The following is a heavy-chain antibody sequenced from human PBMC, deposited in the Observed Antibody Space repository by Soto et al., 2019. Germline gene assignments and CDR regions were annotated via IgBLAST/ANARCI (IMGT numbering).Heavy chain of an antibody. J-gene: IGHJ5*02. CDR2: IYHSGSA. CDR1: GGSFSGFY. V-gene: IGHV4-34*01. CDR3: ASSPALYYYASGSRGFDP. D-gene: IGHD3-10*01. Sequence: QVQLQQWGAGLLKPSETLSLTCAVYGGSFSGFYWNWIRQPPGKGLEWIGEIYHSGSANYNPSHKRRVTISVDTSKNQCSLKLSSVTAADTAVYYCASSPALYYYASGSRGFDPWGQGTLVTVSS.